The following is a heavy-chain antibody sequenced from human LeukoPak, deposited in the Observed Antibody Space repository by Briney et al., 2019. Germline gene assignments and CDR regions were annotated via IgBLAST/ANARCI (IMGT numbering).Heavy chain of an antibody. Sequence: SAKVSCKASGGTFGSNVITWVRQAPGQGLEWMAAIIPMLGTARYAQKFQGRVTITADKSTSTAYMELTNLRSDDTAVYYCATIHYYGSTRFDPWGQGTLVTVSS. V-gene: IGHV1-69*10. D-gene: IGHD3-10*01. CDR2: IIPMLGTA. CDR3: ATIHYYGSTRFDP. CDR1: GGTFGSNV. J-gene: IGHJ5*02.